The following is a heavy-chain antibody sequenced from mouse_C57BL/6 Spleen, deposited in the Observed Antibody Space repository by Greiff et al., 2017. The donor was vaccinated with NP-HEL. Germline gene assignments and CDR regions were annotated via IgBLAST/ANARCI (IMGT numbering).Heavy chain of an antibody. D-gene: IGHD1-1*01. CDR3: TTLITTVNRYFDV. V-gene: IGHV14-4*01. CDR2: IDPENGDT. CDR1: GFNIKDDY. Sequence: EVQLQQSGAELVRPGASVKLSCTASGFNIKDDYMHWVKQRPEQGLEWIGWIDPENGDTEYASKFQGKATITADTSSNTAYLQLSSLTSEDTAVYYCTTLITTVNRYFDVWGTGTTVTVSS. J-gene: IGHJ1*03.